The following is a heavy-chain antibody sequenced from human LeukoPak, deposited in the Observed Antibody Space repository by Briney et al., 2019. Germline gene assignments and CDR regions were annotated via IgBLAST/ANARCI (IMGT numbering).Heavy chain of an antibody. J-gene: IGHJ3*02. Sequence: GASVKVSCKASGGTFTSYAISWVRQAPGQGLEWMGRIIPLRDIANYGQKFQGRVTITADKSTSTAYMELRSLRSDDTAVYYCARGGSTAPDAFDIWGQGTMVTVSS. CDR1: GGTFTSYA. V-gene: IGHV1-69*04. CDR3: ARGGSTAPDAFDI. CDR2: IIPLRDIA.